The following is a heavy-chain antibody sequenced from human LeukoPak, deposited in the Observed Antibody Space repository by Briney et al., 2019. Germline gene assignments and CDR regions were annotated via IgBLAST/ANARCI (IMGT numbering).Heavy chain of an antibody. V-gene: IGHV4-59*08. J-gene: IGHJ3*02. CDR2: IYYSGST. D-gene: IGHD1-1*01. Sequence: SETLSLTCTVSGGSISSYYWSWIRQPPGKGLEWIGYIYYSGSTNYNPSLKSRVTISVDTSKNQFSLKLSSVTAAGTAVYYCARYLPVEPDAFDIWGQGTMVTVSS. CDR1: GGSISSYY. CDR3: ARYLPVEPDAFDI.